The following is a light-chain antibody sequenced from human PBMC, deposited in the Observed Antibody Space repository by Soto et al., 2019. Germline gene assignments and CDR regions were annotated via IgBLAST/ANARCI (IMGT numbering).Light chain of an antibody. CDR3: QQYGTSPWT. Sequence: EIVLTQSPGTLSLSPGARATLSCRASHTVNSNYLAWYRQKPGQAPRLLIYTTSSRATGVPDRFSGSGSGTDFTLTISRLEPEDFAMYYCQQYGTSPWTFGQGTKVDIK. CDR2: TTS. CDR1: HTVNSNY. V-gene: IGKV3-20*01. J-gene: IGKJ1*01.